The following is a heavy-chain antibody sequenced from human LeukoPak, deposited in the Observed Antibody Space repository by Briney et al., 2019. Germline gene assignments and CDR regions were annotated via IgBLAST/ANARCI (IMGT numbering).Heavy chain of an antibody. V-gene: IGHV1-18*01. D-gene: IGHD3-3*01. Sequence: AASLKLSCTASGYTFNSYGISWVRQAPGQGLEWMGFIRANSGNTNYAEKLQDRVTMTTDTSTTTAYMELTNLRSDDTAVYYCARQDFWSGSDRRVDYWGQGTLVTVSS. CDR2: IRANSGNT. CDR3: ARQDFWSGSDRRVDY. J-gene: IGHJ4*02. CDR1: GYTFNSYG.